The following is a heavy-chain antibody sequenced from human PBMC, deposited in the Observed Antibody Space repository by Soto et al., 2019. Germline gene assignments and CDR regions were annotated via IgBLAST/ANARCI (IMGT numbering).Heavy chain of an antibody. Sequence: SETLSLTCTVSGGSISSSSYYWGWIRQPPGKGLEWIGSIYYSGSTYYNPSLKSRVTISVDTSKNQFSLKLSSVTAADTAVYYCALGVGYYYYGMDVWGQGTTVTVSS. D-gene: IGHD3-10*01. J-gene: IGHJ6*02. V-gene: IGHV4-39*01. CDR3: ALGVGYYYYGMDV. CDR1: GGSISSSSYY. CDR2: IYYSGST.